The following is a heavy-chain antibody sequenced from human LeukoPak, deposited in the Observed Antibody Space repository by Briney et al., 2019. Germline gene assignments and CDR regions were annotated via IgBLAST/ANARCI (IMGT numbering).Heavy chain of an antibody. CDR1: GGSFSGYY. J-gene: IGHJ6*02. D-gene: IGHD2-15*01. Sequence: PSETLSLTCAVYGGSFSGYYWSWIRQPPGKGLEWIGEINHSGSTNYNPSLKSRVTISVDTSKNQFSLKLSSVTAADTAVYYCARGFGYCSGGSCYRPRYYYYGMDVWGQGTTVTVSS. V-gene: IGHV4-34*01. CDR3: ARGFGYCSGGSCYRPRYYYYGMDV. CDR2: INHSGST.